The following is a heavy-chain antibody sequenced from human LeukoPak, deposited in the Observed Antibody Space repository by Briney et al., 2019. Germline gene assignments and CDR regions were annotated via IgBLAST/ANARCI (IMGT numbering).Heavy chain of an antibody. V-gene: IGHV4-30-4*01. CDR1: GGSISSGDYY. D-gene: IGHD3-22*01. J-gene: IGHJ3*02. Sequence: SQTLSLTCTVSGGSISSGDYYWSWIRQPPGKGLEWIGYIYYSGSTYYNPSLKSRVTISVDTSKNQFSLKLSSVTAADTAVYYCARDLSTMTTGFDSWGQGTMVTVSS. CDR3: ARDLSTMTTGFDS. CDR2: IYYSGST.